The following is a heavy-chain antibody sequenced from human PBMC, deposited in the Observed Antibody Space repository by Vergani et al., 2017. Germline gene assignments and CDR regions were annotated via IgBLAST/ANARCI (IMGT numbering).Heavy chain of an antibody. CDR1: GGSIDSHNYY. V-gene: IGHV4-61*02. J-gene: IGHJ4*02. Sequence: QVQLQESGPGLVKPSQTLSLTCTVSGGSIDSHNYYWSWIRQPAGKGLEWIGRIHTSGSTNYNPSLKSRVTMSEDTSKNQFSLNLTSVPAADTAVYLCARGSCLGVGCYNPLFDYWGKEILVTVSS. D-gene: IGHD3-22*01. CDR3: ARGSCLGVGCYNPLFDY. CDR2: IHTSGST.